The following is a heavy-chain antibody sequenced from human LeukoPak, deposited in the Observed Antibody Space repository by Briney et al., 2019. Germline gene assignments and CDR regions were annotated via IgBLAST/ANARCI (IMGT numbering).Heavy chain of an antibody. J-gene: IGHJ4*02. CDR1: GFTFDDYT. D-gene: IGHD4-17*01. CDR3: TKGKKVGTTGGENFDF. V-gene: IGHV3-43*02. CDR2: ISGDSSTT. Sequence: PGGSLRLSCAASGFTFDDYTMHWVRQAPGKGLEWVSLISGDSSTTYYADSVKGRFTISRDNSKNSLYLQMNSVRIESTALYYCTKGKKVGTTGGENFDFWGQGTLVTVSS.